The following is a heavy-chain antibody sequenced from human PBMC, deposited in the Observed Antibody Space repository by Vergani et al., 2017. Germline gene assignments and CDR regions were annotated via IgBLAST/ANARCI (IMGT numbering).Heavy chain of an antibody. CDR3: ARVSIAVAGYAFDI. D-gene: IGHD6-19*01. CDR2: IIPILGIA. V-gene: IGHV1-69*04. J-gene: IGHJ3*02. CDR1: GGTFSSYA. Sequence: QVQLVQSGAEVKKPWSSVKVSCKASGGTFSSYAISWVRQAPGQGLEWMGRIIPILGIANYAQKFQGRVTITADKSTSTAYMELSSLRSEDTAVYYCARVSIAVAGYAFDIWGQGTMVTVSS.